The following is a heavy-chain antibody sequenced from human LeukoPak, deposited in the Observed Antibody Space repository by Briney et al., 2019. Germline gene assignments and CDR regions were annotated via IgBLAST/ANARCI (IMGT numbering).Heavy chain of an antibody. Sequence: SETLSLTCAVYGGFFSGYYWSWIRQPPGKGLEWIGEINHSGSTNYNPSLKSRVTISVDTSKNQFSLKLSSVTAADTAVYYCARVTRGNPWGQGTLVTVSS. J-gene: IGHJ5*02. CDR3: ARVTRGNP. D-gene: IGHD3-16*01. V-gene: IGHV4-34*01. CDR2: INHSGST. CDR1: GGFFSGYY.